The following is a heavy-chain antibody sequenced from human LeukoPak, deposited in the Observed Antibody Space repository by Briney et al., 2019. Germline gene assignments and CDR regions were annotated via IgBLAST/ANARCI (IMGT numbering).Heavy chain of an antibody. J-gene: IGHJ4*02. CDR3: ATRRPDYYGSGSSWDYFDY. CDR2: IIPIFGTA. V-gene: IGHV1-69*13. Sequence: ASVKVSCKASGGTFSSYAISWVRQAPGQGLEWMGGIIPIFGTANYAQKFQGRVTITADESTSTAYMELSSLRSEDTAVYYCATRRPDYYGSGSSWDYFDYWGQGTLVTVSS. CDR1: GGTFSSYA. D-gene: IGHD3-10*01.